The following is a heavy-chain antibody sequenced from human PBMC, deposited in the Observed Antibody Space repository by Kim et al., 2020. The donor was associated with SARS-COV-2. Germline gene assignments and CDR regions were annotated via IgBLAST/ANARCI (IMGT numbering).Heavy chain of an antibody. V-gene: IGHV3-30*18. D-gene: IGHD1-26*01. Sequence: GGSLRLSCAASGFTFSSYGMHWVRQAPGKGLEWVAVISYDGSNKYYADSVKGRFTISRDNSKNTLYLQMNSLRAEDTAVYYCAKDWSGSYYEEGGFCDYWGQGTLVTVSS. J-gene: IGHJ4*02. CDR1: GFTFSSYG. CDR2: ISYDGSNK. CDR3: AKDWSGSYYEEGGFCDY.